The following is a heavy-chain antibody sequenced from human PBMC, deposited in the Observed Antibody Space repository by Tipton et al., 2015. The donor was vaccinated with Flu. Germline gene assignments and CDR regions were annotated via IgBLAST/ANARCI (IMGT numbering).Heavy chain of an antibody. CDR1: GGSISSSSYY. D-gene: IGHD3-10*02. CDR2: IYRSGST. V-gene: IGHV4-39*01. CDR3: ARHTGDSVRGVINS. J-gene: IGHJ4*02. Sequence: GLVKPSETLSLICTVSGGSISSSSYYWGWVRRPPGKGLEWIGTIYRSGSTYYNPSLKSRLTISVDTSQNQFSLKLSSVTAADTAVYYCARHTGDSVRGVINSWGQGPLVTVSS.